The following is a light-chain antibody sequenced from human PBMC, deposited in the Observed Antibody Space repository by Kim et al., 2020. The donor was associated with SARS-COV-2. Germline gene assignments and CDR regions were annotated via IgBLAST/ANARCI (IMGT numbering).Light chain of an antibody. V-gene: IGLV3-9*01. Sequence: VAQGQTARITCGRNNIGSKDVHWYQQKPGQAPVLVIYRDSNRPSGIPELFSGSNSGNTATLTISRAQAGDEADYYCQVWDSSTGVFGGGTQLTVL. CDR2: RDS. CDR3: QVWDSSTGV. CDR1: NIGSKD. J-gene: IGLJ3*02.